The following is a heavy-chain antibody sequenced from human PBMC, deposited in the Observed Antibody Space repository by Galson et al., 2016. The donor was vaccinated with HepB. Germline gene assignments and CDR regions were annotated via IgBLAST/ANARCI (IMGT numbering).Heavy chain of an antibody. Sequence: SLRLSCAASGFTFSSYTMSWVRQAPGKGLEWASAIAGIGGATYFADSVKGRFFISRDNSNNTLFLQMNSLKVEDKAVYYCAKTTTIVPAATDFIDCWGQGTLVTVSA. D-gene: IGHD2-2*01. V-gene: IGHV3-23*01. J-gene: IGHJ4*02. CDR3: AKTTTIVPAATDFIDC. CDR1: GFTFSSYT. CDR2: IAGIGGAT.